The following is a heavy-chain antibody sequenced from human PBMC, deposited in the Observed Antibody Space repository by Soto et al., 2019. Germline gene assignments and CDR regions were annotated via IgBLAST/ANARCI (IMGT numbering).Heavy chain of an antibody. D-gene: IGHD4-17*01. CDR1: GFTFSSYA. J-gene: IGHJ3*02. V-gene: IGHV3-30-3*01. Sequence: QVQLVESGGGVVQPGRSLRLSCAASGFTFSSYAMHWVRQAPGKGLERVAVISYDGSNKYYADSVKGRFTISRDNSKNTLYLQMNSLRAEDTAVYYCAREVTTSAFDIWGQGTMVTVSS. CDR2: ISYDGSNK. CDR3: AREVTTSAFDI.